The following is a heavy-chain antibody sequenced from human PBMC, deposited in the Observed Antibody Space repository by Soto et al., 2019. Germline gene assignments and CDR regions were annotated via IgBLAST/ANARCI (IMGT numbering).Heavy chain of an antibody. J-gene: IGHJ3*02. CDR2: ISGSGGST. Sequence: EVQLLESGGGLVQPGGSLRLSCAASGFTFSSYAMSWVRQAPGKGLAWVSAISGSGGSTYYADSVNGRFTMSIDNSKNTLFLQMNSLRAEDTAVYYCAKAIVVVPDAMLQAFDIWGQGTMVTVSS. V-gene: IGHV3-23*01. CDR3: AKAIVVVPDAMLQAFDI. D-gene: IGHD2-2*01. CDR1: GFTFSSYA.